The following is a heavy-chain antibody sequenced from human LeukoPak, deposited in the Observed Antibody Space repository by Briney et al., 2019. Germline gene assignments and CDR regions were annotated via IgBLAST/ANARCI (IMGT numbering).Heavy chain of an antibody. V-gene: IGHV1-18*01. CDR1: GYTFTDYD. CDR2: VSPYNGNT. CDR3: ARTSHYVDIAATIPYGIYYFDY. Sequence: GASVKVSCKTSGYTFTDYDITWVRQAPGQGLEWMGRVSPYNGNTYYSQRFQGRVTITKDTSTGTAYMDLRNLRDDDTAMYYCARTSHYVDIAATIPYGIYYFDYWGQGTLVTVSS. D-gene: IGHD5-12*01. J-gene: IGHJ4*02.